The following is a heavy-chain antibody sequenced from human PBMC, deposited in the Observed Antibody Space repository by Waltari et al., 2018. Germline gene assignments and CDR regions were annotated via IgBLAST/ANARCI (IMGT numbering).Heavy chain of an antibody. Sequence: QVQLQESGPGLVKPSETLSLTCTVSGGSISSYYWSWIRQPPGKGLEWIGYIYYIGSTNSNPSRKSRVTISVDTSKNQFSLKLSSVTAADTAVYYCASLYGSAPGGMDVWGQGTTVTVSS. CDR3: ASLYGSAPGGMDV. V-gene: IGHV4-59*01. J-gene: IGHJ6*02. CDR2: IYYIGST. CDR1: GGSISSYY. D-gene: IGHD3-10*01.